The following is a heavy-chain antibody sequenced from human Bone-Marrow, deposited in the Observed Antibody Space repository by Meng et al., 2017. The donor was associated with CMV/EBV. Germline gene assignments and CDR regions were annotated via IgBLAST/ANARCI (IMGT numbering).Heavy chain of an antibody. D-gene: IGHD3-3*01. J-gene: IGHJ4*02. CDR1: GGSVSSGSYY. CDR3: ARSYDFWSGYYYY. V-gene: IGHV4-61*01. Sequence: SETLSLTCTVSGGSVSSGSYYWSWIRQPPGKGLEWIGYIYYSGSTNYNPSLKSRVTISVDTSKNQFSLKLSSVTAADTAVYYCARSYDFWSGYYYYWGQGTLVPVSS. CDR2: IYYSGST.